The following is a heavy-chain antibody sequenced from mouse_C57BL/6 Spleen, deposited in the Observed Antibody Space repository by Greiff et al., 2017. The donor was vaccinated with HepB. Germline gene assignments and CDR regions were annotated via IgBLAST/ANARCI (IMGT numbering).Heavy chain of an antibody. CDR3: TRFEYGNYAGCAD. J-gene: IGHJ3*01. CDR1: GYTFTDYE. D-gene: IGHD2-10*02. Sequence: QVQLQQSGAELVRPGASVTLSCTASGYTFTDYELHWVKQTPVHGLEWIGAIGPETGGTAYNQKFTGKAILTADKSSSTAYMELRSLTSEDSAVYYCTRFEYGNYAGCADWGQGTLVTGAA. V-gene: IGHV1-15*01. CDR2: IGPETGGT.